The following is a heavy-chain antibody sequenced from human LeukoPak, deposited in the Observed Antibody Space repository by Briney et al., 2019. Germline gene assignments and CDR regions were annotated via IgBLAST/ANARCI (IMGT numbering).Heavy chain of an antibody. CDR1: GYTFTGYY. CDR2: INPNSGGT. D-gene: IGHD3-10*01. Sequence: ASVKVSCKASGYTFTGYYMHWVRQAPGQGLEWMGWINPNSGGTNYAQKFQGRVTMTRDTSISTAYMELSRLRSDDTAVYYCARGGSGSYVDYYMDVWGKGTTVTISS. J-gene: IGHJ6*03. CDR3: ARGGSGSYVDYYMDV. V-gene: IGHV1-2*02.